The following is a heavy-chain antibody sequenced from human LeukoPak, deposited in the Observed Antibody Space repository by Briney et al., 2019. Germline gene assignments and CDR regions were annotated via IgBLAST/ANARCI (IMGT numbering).Heavy chain of an antibody. CDR2: ISSSSSYI. Sequence: GGSLRLSCAASGFTFSSYSMNWVRQAPGKGLEWVSSISSSSSYIYYADSVKGRFTISRDDSKNTIYLQMNSLRAEDTAIYYCARDSFHTYWGQGTLVTVSS. D-gene: IGHD3-16*02. J-gene: IGHJ4*02. V-gene: IGHV3-21*01. CDR3: ARDSFHTY. CDR1: GFTFSSYS.